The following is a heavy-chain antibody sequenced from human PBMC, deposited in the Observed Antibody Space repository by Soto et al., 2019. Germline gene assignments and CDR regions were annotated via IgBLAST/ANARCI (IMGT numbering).Heavy chain of an antibody. Sequence: GGSLRLSCSASGFTFSSYAMHWVRQAPGKGLEYVSAISSNGGSTYYADSVKGRFTISRDNSKNTLYLQMSSLRAEDTAVYYCGKDRKRIVGATGALGLFDYWGQGTLVTVSS. J-gene: IGHJ4*02. V-gene: IGHV3-64D*06. D-gene: IGHD1-26*01. CDR2: ISSNGGST. CDR3: GKDRKRIVGATGALGLFDY. CDR1: GFTFSSYA.